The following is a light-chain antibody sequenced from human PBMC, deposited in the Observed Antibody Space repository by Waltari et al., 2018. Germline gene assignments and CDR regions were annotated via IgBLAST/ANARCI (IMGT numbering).Light chain of an antibody. CDR3: LQYFDASRT. V-gene: IGKV4-1*01. CDR2: WAS. CDR1: QGILDGSNNRNS. J-gene: IGKJ2*01. Sequence: DIVMTQSPDSLAVSLGERATIHCKSSQGILDGSNNRNSLAWYQQKPGQSPNLLIYWASTRESGVPDRFSGSGSVTDFTLTISSLQAEDVAVYYCLQYFDASRTFGQGTKLEIK.